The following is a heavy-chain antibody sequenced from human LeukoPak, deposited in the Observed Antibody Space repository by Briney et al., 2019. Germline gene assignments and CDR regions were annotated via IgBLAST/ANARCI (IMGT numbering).Heavy chain of an antibody. CDR1: GFTFSSYG. V-gene: IGHV3-30*02. CDR2: IRYDGSNK. Sequence: GGSLRLSCAASGFTFSSYGMHWVRQAPGKGLEWVAFIRYDGSNKYYADSVKGRFTISRDNSKNTLYLQMNSLRAEDTAVYYCAKDFPFTIFEVVITEDWFDPWGQGTLVTVSS. CDR3: AKDFPFTIFEVVITEDWFDP. J-gene: IGHJ5*02. D-gene: IGHD3-3*01.